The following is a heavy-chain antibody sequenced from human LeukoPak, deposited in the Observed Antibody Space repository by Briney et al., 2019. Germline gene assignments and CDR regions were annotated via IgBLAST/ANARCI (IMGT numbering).Heavy chain of an antibody. CDR1: GGSFSGYY. V-gene: IGHV4-34*01. J-gene: IGHJ4*02. D-gene: IGHD7-27*01. Sequence: PSETLSLTCAVYGGSFSGYYWSWIRQPPGKGLEWIGEINHSGSTNYNPSLKSRVTISVDTSKNQFSLKLSSVTAADTAVYYCARDKNWGPDYWGQGTLVIVSS. CDR2: INHSGST. CDR3: ARDKNWGPDY.